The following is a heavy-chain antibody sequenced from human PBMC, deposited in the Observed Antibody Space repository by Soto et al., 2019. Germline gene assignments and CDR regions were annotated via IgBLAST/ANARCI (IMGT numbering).Heavy chain of an antibody. J-gene: IGHJ4*02. D-gene: IGHD6-19*01. CDR2: ITSDGSST. CDR1: GFTFSSYW. Sequence: EVQLVESGGGLVQPGGSLRLSCAASGFTFSSYWMHWVRQAPGKGLVWVSRITSDGSSTSYEDSVKGRFTISRDNAKNTLYLQMNSLRAEDTAVYYCARSHSSGWYYFEYWGQGTLVTVSS. V-gene: IGHV3-74*01. CDR3: ARSHSSGWYYFEY.